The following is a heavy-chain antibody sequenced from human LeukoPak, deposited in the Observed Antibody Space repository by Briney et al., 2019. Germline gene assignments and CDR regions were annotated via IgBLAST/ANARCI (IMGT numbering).Heavy chain of an antibody. V-gene: IGHV4-4*07. CDR1: GGSISSYY. J-gene: IGHJ6*03. CDR2: IYTSGST. D-gene: IGHD3-3*01. CDR3: ARSRRNYDFWSGYYFYYYYMDV. Sequence: SETLSLTCTVSGGSISSYYWSWIRQPAGKGLEWIGRIYTSGSTNYNPSLKSRVTMSVDTPKNQFSLKLSSVTAADTAVYYCARSRRNYDFWSGYYFYYYYMDVWGKGTTATVSS.